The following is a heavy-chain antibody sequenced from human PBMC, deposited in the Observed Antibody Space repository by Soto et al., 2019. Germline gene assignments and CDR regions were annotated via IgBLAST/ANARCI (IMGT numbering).Heavy chain of an antibody. CDR1: GFTFSSYA. Sequence: GGSLRLSCAASGFTFSSYAMSWVRQAPGKGLEWVSAISGSGGSTYYADSVKGRFTISRDNSKNTLYLQMNSLRAEDTAVYYCAKWGYCTNGVCYPFFDYWGQGTLVTVSS. CDR2: ISGSGGST. CDR3: AKWGYCTNGVCYPFFDY. V-gene: IGHV3-23*01. D-gene: IGHD2-8*01. J-gene: IGHJ4*02.